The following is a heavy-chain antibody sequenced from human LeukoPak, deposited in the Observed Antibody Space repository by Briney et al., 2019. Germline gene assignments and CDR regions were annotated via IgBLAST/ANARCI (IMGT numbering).Heavy chain of an antibody. CDR1: GVTFSDYY. V-gene: IGHV3-11*01. J-gene: IGHJ6*03. CDR2: ISSSGSTI. CDR3: AIYVGAVPAAIYYYYMDV. D-gene: IGHD2-2*01. Sequence: GGSLRLSCAASGVTFSDYYMSWIRQAPGKGLEWVSYISSSGSTIYYADSVKGRFTISRDNAKNSLYLQMNSLRAEDTAVYYCAIYVGAVPAAIYYYYMDVWGKGTTVTVSS.